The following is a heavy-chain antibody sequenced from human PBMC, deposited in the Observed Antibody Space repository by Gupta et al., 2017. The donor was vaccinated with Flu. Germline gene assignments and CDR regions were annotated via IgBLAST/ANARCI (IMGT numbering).Heavy chain of an antibody. CDR3: AREGSVGVYCSKSTCYQDAFDV. Sequence: WVAFISHDSKKTCYSDSVKGRFTVSRDESKSTLYLQMTSLSPDDTAVYYCAREGSVGVYCSKSTCYQDAFDVWGQGTMVTFSS. V-gene: IGHV3-30*03. D-gene: IGHD2-2*01. CDR2: ISHDSKKT. J-gene: IGHJ3*01.